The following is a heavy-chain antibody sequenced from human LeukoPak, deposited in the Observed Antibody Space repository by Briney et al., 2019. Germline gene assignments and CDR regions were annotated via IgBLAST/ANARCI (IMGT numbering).Heavy chain of an antibody. CDR1: GFTFSSYG. V-gene: IGHV3-30*02. CDR2: IRYDGSNK. J-gene: IGHJ4*02. CDR3: AKDSFDDYYGDLTDY. D-gene: IGHD4-17*01. Sequence: GGSLRLSCAASGFTFSSYGMHRVRQAPGKGLEWVAFIRYDGSNKYYADSVKGRFTISRDNSKNTLYLQMNSRRAEDTAVYYCAKDSFDDYYGDLTDYWGQGTLVTVSS.